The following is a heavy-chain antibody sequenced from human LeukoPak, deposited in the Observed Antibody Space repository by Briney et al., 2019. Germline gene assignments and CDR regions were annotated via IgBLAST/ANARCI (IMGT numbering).Heavy chain of an antibody. Sequence: SETLSLTCTVSGGSISSSSYYWGWIRQPPGKGLEWIGYIYYSGSTNYNPSLKSRVTISVDTSKNQFSLKLTSVTAADTAVYYCARVGDGLFDYWGQGTLVTVSS. CDR3: ARVGDGLFDY. J-gene: IGHJ4*02. CDR2: IYYSGST. CDR1: GGSISSSSYY. V-gene: IGHV4-61*05. D-gene: IGHD1-26*01.